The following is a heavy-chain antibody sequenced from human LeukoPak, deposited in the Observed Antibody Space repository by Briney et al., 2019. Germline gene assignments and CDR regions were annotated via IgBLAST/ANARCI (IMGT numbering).Heavy chain of an antibody. J-gene: IGHJ4*02. Sequence: ASVKVSCKASGGTFSSYAISWVRQAPGQGLEWMGWISAYNGNTNYAQKLQGRVTMTTDTSTSTAYMELRSLRSDDTAVYYCARSMVMVGYFDYWGQGTLVTVSS. V-gene: IGHV1-18*01. CDR3: ARSMVMVGYFDY. CDR1: GGTFSSYA. D-gene: IGHD2-8*01. CDR2: ISAYNGNT.